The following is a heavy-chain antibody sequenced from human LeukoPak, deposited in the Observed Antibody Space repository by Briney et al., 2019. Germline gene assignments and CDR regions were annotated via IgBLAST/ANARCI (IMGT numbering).Heavy chain of an antibody. V-gene: IGHV1-2*02. D-gene: IGHD4-17*01. CDR2: INPNSGGT. J-gene: IGHJ5*02. CDR3: ARGPLTVTRGFDP. Sequence: ASVKVSCKASGYTFTGYYMHWVRQAPGQGLEWMGWINPNSGGTNYIQKFQGRVTMTRDTSISTAYMELSRLGSDDTAVYYCARGPLTVTRGFDPWGQGTLVTVSS. CDR1: GYTFTGYY.